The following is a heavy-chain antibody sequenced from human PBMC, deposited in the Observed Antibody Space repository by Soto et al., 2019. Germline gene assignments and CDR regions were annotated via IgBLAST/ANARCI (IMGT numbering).Heavy chain of an antibody. CDR1: GFTFSSYS. J-gene: IGHJ6*04. D-gene: IGHD2-2*01. V-gene: IGHV3-48*02. CDR2: ISSSSSTI. CDR3: ARDRGYCSSTSCRYYYYGMDV. Sequence: EVQLVASGGGLVQPGGSLRLSCAASGFTFSSYSMNWVRQAPGKGLEWVSYISSSSSTIYYADSVKGRFTISRDNAKNSLYLPMNSLRDEDTAVYYCARDRGYCSSTSCRYYYYGMDVWGKGTTVTVSS.